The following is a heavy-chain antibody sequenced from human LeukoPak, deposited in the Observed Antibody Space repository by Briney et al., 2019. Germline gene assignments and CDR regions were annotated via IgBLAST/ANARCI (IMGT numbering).Heavy chain of an antibody. J-gene: IGHJ4*02. CDR1: GCTLTELS. V-gene: IGHV1-24*01. CDR3: ATEVDYYDSSGYYSDY. CDR2: FDPEDGET. Sequence: ASVTVSCTVSGCTLTELSMHWVRQAPGKGLEWMGGFDPEDGETIYAQKFQGRVTMTEDTSTDTAYMELSSLRSEDTAVYYCATEVDYYDSSGYYSDYWGQGTLVTVSS. D-gene: IGHD3-22*01.